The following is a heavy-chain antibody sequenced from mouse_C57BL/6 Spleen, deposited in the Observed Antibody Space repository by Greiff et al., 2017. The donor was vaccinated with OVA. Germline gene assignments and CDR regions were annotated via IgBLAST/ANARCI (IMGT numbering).Heavy chain of an antibody. CDR1: GFTFSDYG. J-gene: IGHJ4*01. D-gene: IGHD3-2*02. CDR2: ISSGSSTI. V-gene: IGHV5-17*01. Sequence: EVMLVESGGGLVKPGGSLKLSCAASGFTFSDYGMHWVRQAPEKGLEWVAYISSGSSTIYYADTVKGRFTISRDNAKNTLFLQMTSLRSEDTAMYYCANTAQATGYAMDYWGQGTSVTVSS. CDR3: ANTAQATGYAMDY.